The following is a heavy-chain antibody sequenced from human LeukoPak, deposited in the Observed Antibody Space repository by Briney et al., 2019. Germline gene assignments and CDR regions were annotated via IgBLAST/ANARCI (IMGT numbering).Heavy chain of an antibody. J-gene: IGHJ1*01. D-gene: IGHD4-23*01. CDR1: GFTFSSYW. CDR2: INTDGSST. V-gene: IGHV3-74*01. Sequence: GGSLRLSCAASGFTFSSYWMHWVRQPQGKGLVWVSGINTDGSSTNYADSVKGRFTISRDNAKNTLYLQMNSLRVEDMAVYYCYGGNAEQWGQGTLVTVSS. CDR3: YGGNAEQ.